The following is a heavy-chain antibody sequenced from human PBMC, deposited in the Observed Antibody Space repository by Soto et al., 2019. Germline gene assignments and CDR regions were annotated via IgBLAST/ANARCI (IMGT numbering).Heavy chain of an antibody. V-gene: IGHV3-11*01. CDR1: GFTFSDYY. CDR3: AREIVDTAMVTYHYYYGMDV. J-gene: IGHJ6*02. D-gene: IGHD5-18*01. CDR2: ISSSGSTI. Sequence: QVQLVESGGGLVKPGGSLRLSCAASGFTFSDYYMSWIRQAPGKGLEWVSYISSSGSTIYYADSVKGRFTISRDNAKNSLYLQMISLRAEDTAVYYCAREIVDTAMVTYHYYYGMDVWGQGTTVTVSS.